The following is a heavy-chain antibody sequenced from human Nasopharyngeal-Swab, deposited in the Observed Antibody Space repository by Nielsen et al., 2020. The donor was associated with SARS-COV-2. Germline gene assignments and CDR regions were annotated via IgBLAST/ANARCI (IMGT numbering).Heavy chain of an antibody. CDR2: ISAYNGNT. V-gene: IGHV1-18*04. CDR1: GYTYNTYG. J-gene: IGHJ4*02. CDR3: ARLVRGSTINYFDF. D-gene: IGHD3-10*01. Sequence: ASVKVSCRAYGYTYNTYGITWVRQAPGKGLEWMGWISAYNGNTDYAQKFQDRFTMTTDTSTSTAYMELKSLKSDDTAVYYCARLVRGSTINYFDFWGQGTLVTVSS.